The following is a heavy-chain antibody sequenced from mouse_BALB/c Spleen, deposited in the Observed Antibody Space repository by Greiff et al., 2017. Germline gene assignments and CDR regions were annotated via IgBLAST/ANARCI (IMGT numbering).Heavy chain of an antibody. CDR1: GFSLTSYG. CDR3: ARKKGYYRYDKGYYAMDY. D-gene: IGHD2-14*01. CDR2: IWSGGST. Sequence: QVQLQQSGPGLVQPSQSLSITCTVSGFSLTSYGVHWVRQSPGKGLEWLGVIWSGGSTDYNAAFISRLSISKDNSKSQVFFKMNSLQANDTAIYYCARKKGYYRYDKGYYAMDYWGQGTSVTVSS. J-gene: IGHJ4*01. V-gene: IGHV2-2*02.